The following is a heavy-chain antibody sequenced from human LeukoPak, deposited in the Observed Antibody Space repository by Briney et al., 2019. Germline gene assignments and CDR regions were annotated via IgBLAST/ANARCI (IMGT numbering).Heavy chain of an antibody. CDR1: GFTCSDYY. CDR2: ISSSGSTI. J-gene: IGHJ6*03. Sequence: GGALRLSCAASGFTCSDYYMSWIRQAPGKGLEWVSYISSSGSTIYYADSVKGRFTISRDNAKNSLYLQMNSLRAEDTAVYYCARPNRGVVPAAIWYYYYYMDVWGKGTTVTVSS. D-gene: IGHD2-2*02. CDR3: ARPNRGVVPAAIWYYYYYMDV. V-gene: IGHV3-11*01.